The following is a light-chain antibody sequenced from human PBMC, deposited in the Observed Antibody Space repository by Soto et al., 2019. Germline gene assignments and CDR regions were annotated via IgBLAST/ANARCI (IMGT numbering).Light chain of an antibody. CDR1: ALPRQY. V-gene: IGLV3-25*02. Sequence: SYDLTQPPSMSVSPGQTAVITCSGNALPRQYVYWFKQKPGQAPVLVIYQDTRRPPTIPARFSGSASGTTVSLTISGVQADDEADYYCQSADTSGNIEVFGPGTKVTV. CDR3: QSADTSGNIEV. CDR2: QDT. J-gene: IGLJ1*01.